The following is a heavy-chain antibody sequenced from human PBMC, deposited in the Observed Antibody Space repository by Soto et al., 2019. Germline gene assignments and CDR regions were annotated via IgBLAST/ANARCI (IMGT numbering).Heavy chain of an antibody. CDR2: IDPSDSYT. V-gene: IGHV5-10-1*01. CDR3: ASRPKYSSSNYYYYGMDV. Sequence: PGESLKISCKGSGYSFTSYWISWVRQMPGKGLEWMGRIDPSDSYTNYSPSFQGHVTISADKSISTAYLQWSSLKASDTAMYYCASRPKYSSSNYYYYGMDVWGQGTTVTV. J-gene: IGHJ6*02. CDR1: GYSFTSYW. D-gene: IGHD6-13*01.